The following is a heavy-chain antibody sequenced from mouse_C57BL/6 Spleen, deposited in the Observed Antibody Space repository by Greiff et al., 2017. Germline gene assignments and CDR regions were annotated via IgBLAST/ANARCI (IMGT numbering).Heavy chain of an antibody. Sequence: EVHLVESGGGLVKPGGSLKLSCAASGFTFSDYGMHWVRQAPEKGLEWVAYISSGSSTIYYADTVKGRFTISRDNAKNTLFLQMTSLRSEDTAMYYCARPYYGSPRAMDYWGQGTSVTVSS. D-gene: IGHD1-1*01. CDR3: ARPYYGSPRAMDY. CDR2: ISSGSSTI. CDR1: GFTFSDYG. V-gene: IGHV5-17*01. J-gene: IGHJ4*01.